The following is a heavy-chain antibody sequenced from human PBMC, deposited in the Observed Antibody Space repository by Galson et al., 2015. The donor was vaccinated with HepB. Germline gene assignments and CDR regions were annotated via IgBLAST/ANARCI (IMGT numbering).Heavy chain of an antibody. CDR1: EFSFRNYW. Sequence: SLRLSCAASEFSFRNYWMTWVRQAPGKGPEWVANINQGASEKYYVDSVKGRFTISRDNAENSLYLQMNSLRAEDTAVYYCTTEGRYRSSAGIFEYWGQGALVTVSS. CDR3: TTEGRYRSSAGIFEY. V-gene: IGHV3-7*03. CDR2: INQGASEK. J-gene: IGHJ4*02. D-gene: IGHD3-16*02.